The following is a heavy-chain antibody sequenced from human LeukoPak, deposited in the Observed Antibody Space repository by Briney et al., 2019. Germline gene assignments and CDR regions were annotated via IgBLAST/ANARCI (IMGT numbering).Heavy chain of an antibody. CDR1: GFIFSSYA. D-gene: IGHD6-13*01. CDR2: ISNSGGST. Sequence: GGSLRLSCAASGFIFSSYAMSWVRQAPGKGLECVSTISNSGGSTYYADSVKGRFTISRDNSKNTLYLQMNSLRAEDTAVYYCAKRSAAANYYFDYWGQGTLVTVSS. J-gene: IGHJ4*02. V-gene: IGHV3-23*01. CDR3: AKRSAAANYYFDY.